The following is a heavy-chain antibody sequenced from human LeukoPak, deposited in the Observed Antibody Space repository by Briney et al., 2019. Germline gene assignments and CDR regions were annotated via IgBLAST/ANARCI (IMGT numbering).Heavy chain of an antibody. V-gene: IGHV5-51*01. Sequence: GESLKISCKGSGYSFTSYWIGWVRQMPGKGLEWMGIIYPGDSDTRYSPSFQGQVTISADKSISTAYLQWSSLKASDTAMYYCARQVTGDGGYYDSTSFDPWGQGTLVTVSS. J-gene: IGHJ5*02. CDR2: IYPGDSDT. CDR1: GYSFTSYW. CDR3: ARQVTGDGGYYDSTSFDP. D-gene: IGHD3-22*01.